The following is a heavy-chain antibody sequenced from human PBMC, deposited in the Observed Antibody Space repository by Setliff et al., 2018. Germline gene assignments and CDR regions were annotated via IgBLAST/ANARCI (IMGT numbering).Heavy chain of an antibody. V-gene: IGHV3-48*01. CDR3: ATNPRKGRSGGYYYDDPYYYYMDV. CDR2: ISSRSDII. CDR1: GITFSTYS. Sequence: GGSLRLSCAASGITFSTYSMNWVRQAPGKGPEWVSYISSRSDIIYYADSVKGRFTISRDNAKNSLYLQVNSLRAEDTAVYYCATNPRKGRSGGYYYDDPYYYYMDVWGKGTTVTVSS. J-gene: IGHJ6*03. D-gene: IGHD3-22*01.